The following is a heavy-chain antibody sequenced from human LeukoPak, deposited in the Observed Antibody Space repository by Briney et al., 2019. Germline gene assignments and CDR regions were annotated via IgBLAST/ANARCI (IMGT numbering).Heavy chain of an antibody. CDR3: ARLGYGSGSYYNVQYYFDY. D-gene: IGHD3-10*01. J-gene: IGHJ4*02. Sequence: KSSETLSLTCTVSGGSFNNNNYYWGWIRQPPGRGLEWIGSISYSGSTYYNPSLKSRVTISVDTSKNQFSLKLSSVTAADTAVYYCARLGYGSGSYYNVQYYFDYWGQGTLVTVSS. CDR2: ISYSGST. CDR1: GGSFNNNNYY. V-gene: IGHV4-39*07.